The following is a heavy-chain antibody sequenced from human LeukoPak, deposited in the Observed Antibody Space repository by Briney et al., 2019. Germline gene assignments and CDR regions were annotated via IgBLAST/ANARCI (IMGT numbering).Heavy chain of an antibody. V-gene: IGHV3-48*03. CDR3: ARGWFDL. CDR1: GFTLSNYE. Sequence: PGGSLRLSCAASGFTLSNYEMNWVRPSPGKGLEWLSYISSSGSPIFEAGSVKGRFTISRDNVNNLLYLQMNSLRDEGASVYYCARGWFDLWGQGTLVTVSS. CDR2: ISSSGSPI. J-gene: IGHJ5*02.